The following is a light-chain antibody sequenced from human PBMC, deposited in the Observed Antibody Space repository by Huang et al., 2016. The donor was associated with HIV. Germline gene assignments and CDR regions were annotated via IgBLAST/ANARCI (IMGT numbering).Light chain of an antibody. CDR2: DAT. V-gene: IGKV1-33*01. CDR1: QDISNY. CDR3: QQFDNVPYS. Sequence: DIQMTQSPSSLSASIGDRVTITCQASQDISNYLNWYQQKPGKAPKLLLYDATKSEAGVPSRFRGSGSGTDFTLTISRLQPEDFATYYCQQFDNVPYSFGQGTRLEIK. J-gene: IGKJ2*03.